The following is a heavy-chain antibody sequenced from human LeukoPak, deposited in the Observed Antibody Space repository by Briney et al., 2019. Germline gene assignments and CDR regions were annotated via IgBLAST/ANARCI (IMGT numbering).Heavy chain of an antibody. CDR3: ARVADDYFYY. CDR2: INQTGSEK. CDR1: GFTFSSYW. V-gene: IGHV3-7*01. D-gene: IGHD6-19*01. J-gene: IGHJ4*02. Sequence: GGSESLSCAASGFTFSSYWMSWVRQDRGKGREWVANINQTGSEKYFVDSVKGRFTISRDNAKSSLYLQMNSLRAEDTAVYYCARVADDYFYYWGQGTLVTVSS.